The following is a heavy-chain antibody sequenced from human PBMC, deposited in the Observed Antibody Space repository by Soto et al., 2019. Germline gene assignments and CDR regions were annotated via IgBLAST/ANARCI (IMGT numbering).Heavy chain of an antibody. CDR2: ISTTGASP. J-gene: IGHJ4*02. V-gene: IGHV3-23*01. Sequence: GGSLRLSYAASGISFNSCAMGWVRQAPGKGLEWVAAISTTGASPSFGDYVEGRFTISRDNAENTLYLQMTSLTVDDTAVYYCAKGDSGWPLWYFDFGGQGILVTVSS. CDR3: AKGDSGWPLWYFDF. CDR1: GISFNSCA. D-gene: IGHD6-19*01.